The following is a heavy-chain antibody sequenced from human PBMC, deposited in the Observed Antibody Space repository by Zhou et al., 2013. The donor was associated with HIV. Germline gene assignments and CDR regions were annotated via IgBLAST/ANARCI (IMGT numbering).Heavy chain of an antibody. J-gene: IGHJ4*02. CDR3: AMSRGGSFSDY. CDR1: GYTFTNYY. Sequence: QVQVVQSEPEVKKPGASVWVSCKASGYTFTNYYLYWVRQAPGQGLEWMGWLDPRNGHTNHTRAFRGRVVMTWDASISTGYLDLTRLRDDDTAMYYCAMSRGGSFSDYWGQGTLITVSS. CDR2: LDPRNGHT. D-gene: IGHD2-15*01. V-gene: IGHV1-2*02.